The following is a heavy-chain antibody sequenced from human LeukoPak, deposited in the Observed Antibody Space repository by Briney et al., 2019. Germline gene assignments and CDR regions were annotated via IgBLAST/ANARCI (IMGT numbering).Heavy chain of an antibody. CDR1: GFTFSNYA. CDR3: LSGDY. D-gene: IGHD3-10*01. V-gene: IGHV3-64D*06. Sequence: GGSLRLSCSASGFTFSNYAMHWVRQAPGKGLESVSAISSGGSTYYADSVKGRFTISRDNSRNTLYLQMSSLRAEDTAVYYCLSGDYWGQGTLVTVSS. CDR2: ISSGGST. J-gene: IGHJ4*02.